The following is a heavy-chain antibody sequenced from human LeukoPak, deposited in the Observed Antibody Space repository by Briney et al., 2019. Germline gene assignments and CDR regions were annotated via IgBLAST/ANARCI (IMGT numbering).Heavy chain of an antibody. D-gene: IGHD2-21*02. J-gene: IGHJ5*02. Sequence: PGGSLRLSCAASGFTFSGYAMHWVRQAPGKGLEYVSAISSNGGSTYYANSVKGRFTISRDNSKNTLYLQMGSLRAEDMAVYYCARAPGVTTNWFDPWGHGTLVTVSS. CDR1: GFTFSGYA. CDR2: ISSNGGST. CDR3: ARAPGVTTNWFDP. V-gene: IGHV3-64*01.